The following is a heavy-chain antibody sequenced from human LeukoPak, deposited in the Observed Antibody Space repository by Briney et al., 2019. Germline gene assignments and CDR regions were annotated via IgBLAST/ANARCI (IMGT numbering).Heavy chain of an antibody. Sequence: PGGCLRLYCAASGFTFSSYWMSWVRQAPGKGLECVAYMKYDGSEKYYVDSVKGRFTIYRDNDKNSPYLQLSTQRAEDTAVSHCARDLEAAGLFLDNWGQGTLVTVSS. CDR2: MKYDGSEK. D-gene: IGHD6-13*01. V-gene: IGHV3-7*01. CDR1: GFTFSSYW. J-gene: IGHJ4*02. CDR3: ARDLEAAGLFLDN.